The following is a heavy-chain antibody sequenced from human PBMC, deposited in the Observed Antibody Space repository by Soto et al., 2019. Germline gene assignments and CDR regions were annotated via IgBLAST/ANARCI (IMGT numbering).Heavy chain of an antibody. CDR2: ISGSGGSS. J-gene: IGHJ6*02. V-gene: IGHV3-23*01. CDR3: AKVTKRAAAGRYEYYKYGMDV. Sequence: PGGSLRLSCSASGFAFSTYGMTWVRQAPGKGLEWVSVISGSGGSSYYAASVKCRFTISSDNSKITVFLKMNALRAEDTAVYYCAKVTKRAAAGRYEYYKYGMDVWGQGTTVTVSS. D-gene: IGHD6-13*01. CDR1: GFAFSTYG.